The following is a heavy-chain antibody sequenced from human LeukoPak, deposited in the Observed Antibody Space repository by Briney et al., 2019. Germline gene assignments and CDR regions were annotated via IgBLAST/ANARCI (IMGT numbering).Heavy chain of an antibody. CDR3: ARGPHSFYYGSGYLYYYYYMDV. D-gene: IGHD3-10*01. V-gene: IGHV1-18*01. CDR1: GYTFTSYG. Sequence: ASVKVSCKASGYTFTSYGISWVRQAPGQGLEWMGWISAYNGNTNYAQKLQGRVTMTTDTSTSTAYMELRSLRSDDTAVYYCARGPHSFYYGSGYLYYYYYMDVWGKGTTVTVSS. CDR2: ISAYNGNT. J-gene: IGHJ6*03.